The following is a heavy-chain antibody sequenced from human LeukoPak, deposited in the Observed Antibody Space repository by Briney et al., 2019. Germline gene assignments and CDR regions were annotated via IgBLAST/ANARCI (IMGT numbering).Heavy chain of an antibody. CDR3: ARAEYSSGWYALFDY. D-gene: IGHD6-19*01. V-gene: IGHV3-21*01. CDR1: GFTFSSYS. CDR2: ISSSSSYI. Sequence: GGSLRLSCAASGFTFSSYSMNWVRQAPGKGLEWVSSISSSSSYIYYADSVKGRFTISRDNAKNSLYLQMNSLRAEDTAVYYCARAEYSSGWYALFDYWGQGTLVTVSS. J-gene: IGHJ4*02.